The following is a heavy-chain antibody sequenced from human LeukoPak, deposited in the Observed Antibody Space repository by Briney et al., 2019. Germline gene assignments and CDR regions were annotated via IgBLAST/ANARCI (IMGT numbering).Heavy chain of an antibody. CDR2: IVSNGDST. Sequence: GGSLRLSCSASGFTFSRNSMHWVRQAPRKGLEYVSAIVSNGDSTYYADSVKGRFTISRDNAKNTLYLQMSSLRPDDTAVYYCVNPGWYYDSSGYSYYYGMDVWGQGTTVTVSS. J-gene: IGHJ6*02. CDR1: GFTFSRNS. V-gene: IGHV3-64D*09. D-gene: IGHD3-22*01. CDR3: VNPGWYYDSSGYSYYYGMDV.